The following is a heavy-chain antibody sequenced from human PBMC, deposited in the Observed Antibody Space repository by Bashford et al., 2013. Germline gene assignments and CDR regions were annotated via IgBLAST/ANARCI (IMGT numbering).Heavy chain of an antibody. Sequence: GGSLRLSCAASGFTFSSYAMSWVRQAPGKGLEWVSGISGRGTGTYYADSVKGRFTISRDNSKNTLHLQMNSLRAEDTAVYYCAKVGRGETTGGFDYWGQGTLVTVSS. J-gene: IGHJ4*02. V-gene: IGHV3-23*01. CDR3: AKVGRGETTGGFDY. CDR1: GFTFSSYA. CDR2: ISGRGTGT. D-gene: IGHD4-17*01.